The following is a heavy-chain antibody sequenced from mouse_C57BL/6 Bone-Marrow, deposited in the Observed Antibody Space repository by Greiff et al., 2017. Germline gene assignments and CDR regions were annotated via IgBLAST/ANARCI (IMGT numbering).Heavy chain of an antibody. D-gene: IGHD1-1*02. V-gene: IGHV7-3*01. J-gene: IGHJ2*01. CDR1: GFTFTDYY. CDR2: IRNTANGYTT. CDR3: ARYLWDY. Sequence: EVQGVESGGGLVQPGGSLSLSCAASGFTFTDYYMSWVRQPPGQALEWFGFIRNTANGYTTEYSASVKGRFTISRDTSQSILYLQMNALGAEDSATYYCARYLWDYWGQGTTLTVSS.